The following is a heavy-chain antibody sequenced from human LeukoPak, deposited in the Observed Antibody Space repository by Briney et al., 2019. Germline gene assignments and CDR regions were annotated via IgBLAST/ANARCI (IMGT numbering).Heavy chain of an antibody. J-gene: IGHJ6*03. CDR1: GGSISGFY. D-gene: IGHD2-2*01. Sequence: SETLSLTCTVSGGSISGFYWSWIRQSPGKGLEWIGHVYYSGTTNYNPSLKSRVTISVDTSKNQFSLRLSSVTAADTAVYYCARSSTTDANHYYYYYMDVWGRGTTVTVSS. CDR3: ARSSTTDANHYYYYYMDV. V-gene: IGHV4-59*08. CDR2: VYYSGTT.